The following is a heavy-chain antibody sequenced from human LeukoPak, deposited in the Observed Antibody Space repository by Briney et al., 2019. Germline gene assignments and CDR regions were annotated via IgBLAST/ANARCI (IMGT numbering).Heavy chain of an antibody. CDR2: IYYTGST. J-gene: IGHJ4*02. D-gene: IGHD5-24*01. V-gene: IGHV4-39*07. CDR1: SGSISSSTYY. Sequence: PSETLSLTCTVSSGSISSSTYYWGWIRQPPGKGLEWIGTIYYTGSTYYNPSLKSRVTISVDTSKNQFSLKLTSVTAADTAVYYCARAVGTDGYNLWVYWGQGTLVTVSS. CDR3: ARAVGTDGYNLWVY.